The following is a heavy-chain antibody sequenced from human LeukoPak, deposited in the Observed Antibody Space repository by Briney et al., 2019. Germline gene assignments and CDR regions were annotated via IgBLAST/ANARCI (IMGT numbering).Heavy chain of an antibody. Sequence: ASVKVSCKASGGTFSSYAISWVRQAPGQGLEWMGRIIPIFGTANYAQKFQGRVTITADESTSTAYMELSSLRSEDTAVYYCARGYLVYDFWSGYYLDYWGQGTLVTVSS. V-gene: IGHV1-69*13. CDR1: GGTFSSYA. D-gene: IGHD3-3*01. CDR2: IIPIFGTA. J-gene: IGHJ4*02. CDR3: ARGYLVYDFWSGYYLDY.